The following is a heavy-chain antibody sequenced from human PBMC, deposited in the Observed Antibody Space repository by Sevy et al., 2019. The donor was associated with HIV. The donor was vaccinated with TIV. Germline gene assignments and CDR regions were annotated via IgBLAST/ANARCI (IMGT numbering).Heavy chain of an antibody. D-gene: IGHD3-22*01. CDR2: IYHSGST. V-gene: IGHV4-38-2*02. CDR3: ARDFYYDSSGRTLTTDY. J-gene: IGHJ4*02. Sequence: SETLSLTCAVSGYSISSGYYWGWIRQPPGKGLEWIGSIYHSGSTYYNPSLKSRVTISVDTSKNQFSLKLGSVTAADTAVYYCARDFYYDSSGRTLTTDYWGQGTLVTVSS. CDR1: GYSISSGYY.